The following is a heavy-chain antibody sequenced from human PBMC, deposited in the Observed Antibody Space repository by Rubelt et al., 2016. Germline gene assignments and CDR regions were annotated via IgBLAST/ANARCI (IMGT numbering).Heavy chain of an antibody. V-gene: IGHV1-3*01. J-gene: IGHJ2*01. CDR3: ARSKDTAMVTDADWYFDL. CDR2: INAANGNT. D-gene: IGHD5-18*01. Sequence: QVQLVQSGAEVKKPGASVKVSCKASGYTFTSYAMHWVRQAPGQRLEWMGWINAANGNTKYSQKFQVRVPITREASASIAYMGMSSLRSEDTAVYYCARSKDTAMVTDADWYFDLWGRGTLVTVSS. CDR1: GYTFTSYA.